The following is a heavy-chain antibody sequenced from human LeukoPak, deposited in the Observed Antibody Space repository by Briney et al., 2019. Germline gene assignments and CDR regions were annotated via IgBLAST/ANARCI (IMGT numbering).Heavy chain of an antibody. CDR2: IKQDGSEK. V-gene: IGHV3-7*01. J-gene: IGHJ3*02. Sequence: GGSLRLSCAASGFTFTNAWMSWVRQAPGKGLEWVANIKQDGSEKYYVDSVKGRFTISRDNAKNSLYLQMNSLRAEDTAVYYCARDLEYSSSSAPIDAFDIWGQGTMVTVSS. CDR3: ARDLEYSSSSAPIDAFDI. CDR1: GFTFTNAW. D-gene: IGHD6-6*01.